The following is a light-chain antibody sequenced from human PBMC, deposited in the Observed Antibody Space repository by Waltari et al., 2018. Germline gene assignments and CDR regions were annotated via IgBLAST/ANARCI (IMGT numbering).Light chain of an antibody. CDR1: SFLYSSNNKNY. CDR3: QQYYSSPLT. Sequence: SFLYSSNNKNYLAWYQQKPGQSPKLLIYWASTRESGVPDRFSGSGSGTDFTLTISSLQAEDVAVYYCQQYYSSPLTFGGGTKVEIK. J-gene: IGKJ4*01. CDR2: WAS. V-gene: IGKV4-1*01.